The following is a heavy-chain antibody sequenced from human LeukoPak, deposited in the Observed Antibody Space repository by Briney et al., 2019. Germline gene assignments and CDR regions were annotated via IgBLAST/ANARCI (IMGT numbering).Heavy chain of an antibody. J-gene: IGHJ4*02. CDR1: GGSISSSSYY. CDR2: INYSGST. D-gene: IGHD2-2*01. V-gene: IGHV4-39*07. Sequence: SETLSLTCTVSGGSISSSSYYWGWIRQPPGKGLEWIGSINYSGSTYYNPSLKSRVTISIDTSKNQFSLKLSSVTAADTAVYYCARSYCSSTSCSSLDYWGQGTLVTVSS. CDR3: ARSYCSSTSCSSLDY.